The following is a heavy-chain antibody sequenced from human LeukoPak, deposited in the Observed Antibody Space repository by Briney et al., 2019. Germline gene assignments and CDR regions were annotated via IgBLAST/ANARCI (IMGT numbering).Heavy chain of an antibody. CDR2: IYHSGST. Sequence: SETLSLTCAVSGYSISSGYYWGWIRQPPGKGLEWIGSIYHSGSTYYNPSLKSRVTISVDTSKNQFSLKLSSVTAADTAVYYCARGRWFGEFFDPWGQGTLVTVSS. J-gene: IGHJ5*02. V-gene: IGHV4-38-2*01. D-gene: IGHD3-10*01. CDR1: GYSISSGYY. CDR3: ARGRWFGEFFDP.